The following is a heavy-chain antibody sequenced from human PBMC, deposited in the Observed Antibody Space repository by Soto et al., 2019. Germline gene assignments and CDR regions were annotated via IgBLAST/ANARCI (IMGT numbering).Heavy chain of an antibody. CDR2: ISYDGSNK. Sequence: QVQLVESGGGVVQPGRSLRLSCAASGFTFSSYAMHWVRQAPGKGLEWVAVISYDGSNKYYADSVKGRFTISRDNSKTTLYLQMNSLRAEDTAVYYCARDNPLNYYDSSGFDDYFDYWGQGTLVTVSS. CDR3: ARDNPLNYYDSSGFDDYFDY. CDR1: GFTFSSYA. J-gene: IGHJ4*02. D-gene: IGHD3-22*01. V-gene: IGHV3-30-3*01.